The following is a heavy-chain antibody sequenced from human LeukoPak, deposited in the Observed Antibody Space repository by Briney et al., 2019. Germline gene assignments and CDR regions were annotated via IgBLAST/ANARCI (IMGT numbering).Heavy chain of an antibody. V-gene: IGHV3-30*02. J-gene: IGHJ4*02. D-gene: IGHD2-21*01. CDR1: GFTFSSYG. CDR2: IWYDGSNK. Sequence: GGSLRLSCAASGFTFSSYGMHWVRQAPGKGLEWVAVIWYDGSNKYYADSVKGRFTISRDNSKNTLYLQMSSLRAEDTAVYYCAKEFNRGLPDYWGQGTLVTVPS. CDR3: AKEFNRGLPDY.